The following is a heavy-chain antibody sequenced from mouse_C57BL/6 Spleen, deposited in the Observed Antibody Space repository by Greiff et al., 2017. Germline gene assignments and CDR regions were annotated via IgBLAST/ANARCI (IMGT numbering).Heavy chain of an antibody. CDR3: ARYYYYGSSPYYFDY. V-gene: IGHV1-55*01. D-gene: IGHD1-1*01. CDR1: GYTFTSYW. Sequence: VKLQQPGAELVKPGASVKMSCKASGYTFTSYWITWVKQRPGQGLEWIGDIYPGSGSTNYNEKFKSKATLTVDTSSSTAYMQLSSLPSEDSAVYYCARYYYYGSSPYYFDYWGQCTTLTVSS. CDR2: IYPGSGST. J-gene: IGHJ2*01.